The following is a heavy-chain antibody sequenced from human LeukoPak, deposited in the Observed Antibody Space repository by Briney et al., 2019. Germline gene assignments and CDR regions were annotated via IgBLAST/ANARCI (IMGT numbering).Heavy chain of an antibody. CDR1: GGSISSYY. V-gene: IGHV4-59*01. CDR3: ARGGSSWSPLDY. Sequence: SETLSLTCTVSGGSISSYYWSWIRQPPGKGLEWIGYIYYSGSTNYNPSLKSRVTISVDTSKNQFSLKLSSATAADTAVYYCARGGSSWSPLDYWGQGTLVTVSS. CDR2: IYYSGST. J-gene: IGHJ4*02. D-gene: IGHD6-13*01.